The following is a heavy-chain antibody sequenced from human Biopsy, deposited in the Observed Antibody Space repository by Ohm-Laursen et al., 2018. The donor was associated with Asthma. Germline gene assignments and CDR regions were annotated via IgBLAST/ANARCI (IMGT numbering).Heavy chain of an antibody. J-gene: IGHJ6*02. Sequence: GSSVKVSCKASGDSFSNYAIIWVRQAPGQGLEWMGWLIPVLGTPDHAQMFEGRVTITADESTSTAYMELSSLSSEDTAVYYCARGYSGSDRIVYYYSGLEVWGQGTTVTVSS. V-gene: IGHV1-69*11. CDR2: LIPVLGTP. CDR1: GDSFSNYA. D-gene: IGHD5-12*01. CDR3: ARGYSGSDRIVYYYSGLEV.